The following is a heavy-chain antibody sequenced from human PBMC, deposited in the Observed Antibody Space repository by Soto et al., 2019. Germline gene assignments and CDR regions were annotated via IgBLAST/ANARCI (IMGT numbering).Heavy chain of an antibody. CDR1: GYTFASHA. D-gene: IGHD6-13*01. CDR3: ARDGIAAAGTSWFDP. J-gene: IGHJ5*02. V-gene: IGHV1-3*01. Sequence: GASVKVSCKASGYTFASHAMQWVRQAPGQRLEWMGWINAGNGNTKYSQKFQGRVTITTDTSASTAYMELSSLRSEDTAVYYCARDGIAAAGTSWFDPWGQGTLVTVSS. CDR2: INAGNGNT.